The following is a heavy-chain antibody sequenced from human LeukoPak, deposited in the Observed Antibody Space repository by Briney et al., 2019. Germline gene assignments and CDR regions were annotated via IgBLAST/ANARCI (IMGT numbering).Heavy chain of an antibody. J-gene: IGHJ4*02. V-gene: IGHV3-23*01. D-gene: IGHD1-26*01. CDR1: GFTFSSYG. Sequence: PGGSLRLSCAASGFTFSSYGMSWVRQAPGKGLEWVSTISGSAYNTYYADSVKGRFTISRDNSANTLYLQMNSVRAEDTALYYCAKHSGRYFICYVDSWGQGTLVTVSS. CDR3: AKHSGRYFICYVDS. CDR2: ISGSAYNT.